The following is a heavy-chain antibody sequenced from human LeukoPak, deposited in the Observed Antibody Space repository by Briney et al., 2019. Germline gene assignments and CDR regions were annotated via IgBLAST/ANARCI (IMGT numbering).Heavy chain of an antibody. CDR2: IYPGDSDT. D-gene: IGHD3-22*01. Sequence: GESLKISCKGSGYSFTSYWIGWVRQMPGKGLEWMGIIYPGDSDTRYSPSFQGQVTISADKSISTAYLPWSSLKASDTAMYYCARRGYYDSSGYSTGVYYYYGMDVWGQGTTVTVSS. J-gene: IGHJ6*02. V-gene: IGHV5-51*01. CDR1: GYSFTSYW. CDR3: ARRGYYDSSGYSTGVYYYYGMDV.